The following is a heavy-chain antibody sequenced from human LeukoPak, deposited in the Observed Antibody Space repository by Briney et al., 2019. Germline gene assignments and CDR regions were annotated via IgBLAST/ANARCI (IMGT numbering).Heavy chain of an antibody. Sequence: SETLSLTCAVYGGSFSGYYWSWIRQPPGKGLEWIGEINHSGSTNYNPSLRSRVTISVDTSKNQFSLKLSSVTAADTAVYYCARTTLESVFDYWGQGTLVTVSS. CDR1: GGSFSGYY. CDR3: ARTTLESVFDY. J-gene: IGHJ4*02. CDR2: INHSGST. V-gene: IGHV4-34*01. D-gene: IGHD3-3*01.